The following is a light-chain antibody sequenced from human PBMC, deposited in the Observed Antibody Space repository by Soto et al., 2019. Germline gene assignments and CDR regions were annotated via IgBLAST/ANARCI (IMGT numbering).Light chain of an antibody. CDR1: QSVSNNY. CDR3: QQYGSSGT. V-gene: IGKV3-20*01. Sequence: EIFLTQSPFSVSLYPVEIATLSCRASQSVSNNYLAWYQQKPGQAPRLLIYGASNRATGIPDRFSGSGSGTDFTLTISRLEPEDFAVHYCQQYGSSGTFGQGTKVDIK. CDR2: GAS. J-gene: IGKJ1*01.